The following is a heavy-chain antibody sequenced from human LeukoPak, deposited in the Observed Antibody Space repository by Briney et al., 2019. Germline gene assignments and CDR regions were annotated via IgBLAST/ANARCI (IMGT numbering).Heavy chain of an antibody. CDR1: GGTFSSYT. Sequence: SVKVSCKASGGTFSSYTISWVRQAPGQGLEWMGRIIPILGIASHAQKFQGRVTITADKSTSTAYMELSSLRSEDTAVFYCARGHQPPYYGMDVWGQGTTVTVSS. CDR2: IIPILGIA. CDR3: ARGHQPPYYGMDV. V-gene: IGHV1-69*02. J-gene: IGHJ6*02.